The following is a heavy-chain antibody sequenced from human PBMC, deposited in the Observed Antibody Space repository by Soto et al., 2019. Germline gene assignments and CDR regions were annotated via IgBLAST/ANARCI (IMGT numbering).Heavy chain of an antibody. J-gene: IGHJ6*03. Sequence: SETLSLTCTVSGGSISSYYGSWIRQPPGKGLEWIGYIYYSGSTNYNPSLKSRVTISVDTSKNQFSLKLSSVTAADTAVYYCARDVRWDWGTYYYYMDVWGKGTTVTVSS. CDR1: GGSISSYY. D-gene: IGHD7-27*01. CDR3: ARDVRWDWGTYYYYMDV. CDR2: IYYSGST. V-gene: IGHV4-59*01.